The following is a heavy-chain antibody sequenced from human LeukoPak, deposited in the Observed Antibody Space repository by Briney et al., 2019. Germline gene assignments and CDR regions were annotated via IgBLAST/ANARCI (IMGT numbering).Heavy chain of an antibody. V-gene: IGHV4-38-2*02. Sequence: SETLSLTCTVSGYSISSGYYWGWIRQPPGKGLEWIGSIYYSGSTYYNPSLKSRVTISVDTSKNQFSLKLSSVTAADTAVYYCARDYSSGYKGSVDYWGQGTLVTVSS. CDR2: IYYSGST. CDR1: GYSISSGYY. CDR3: ARDYSSGYKGSVDY. D-gene: IGHD3-22*01. J-gene: IGHJ4*02.